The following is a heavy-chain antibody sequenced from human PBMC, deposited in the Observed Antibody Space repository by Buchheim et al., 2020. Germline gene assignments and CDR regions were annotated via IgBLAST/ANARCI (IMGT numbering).Heavy chain of an antibody. CDR3: ARHSGYTSRHGRGYYYYMDV. J-gene: IGHJ6*03. Sequence: EVQLVQPGAEVKKPGESLKISCKGSGYSFTSYWIGWVRQMPGKGLEWMGIIYPGDSDTRYIPSFQGQVTISADKSLSPASPQWSSLKASDTAMYYCARHSGYTSRHGRGYYYYMDVWGKGTT. D-gene: IGHD3-10*01. CDR1: GYSFTSYW. V-gene: IGHV5-51*01. CDR2: IYPGDSDT.